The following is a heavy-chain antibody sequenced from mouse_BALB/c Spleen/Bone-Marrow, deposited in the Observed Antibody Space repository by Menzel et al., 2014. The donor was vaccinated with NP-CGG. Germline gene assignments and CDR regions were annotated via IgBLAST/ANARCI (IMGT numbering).Heavy chain of an antibody. J-gene: IGHJ3*01. V-gene: IGHV1S5*01. CDR1: GYTFTSYW. CDR2: IYPGSGTA. CDR3: ARFDGYDVGFAY. D-gene: IGHD2-2*01. Sequence: QVQLQQSGSELVGPGASVKLSCKASGYTFTSYWMHWVKQRPGQGLEWIGNIYPGSGTAKYDEKFKNKATLTVDTSSSTAYMQLSSLTSEDSAVYYCARFDGYDVGFAYWGQGTLVSVS.